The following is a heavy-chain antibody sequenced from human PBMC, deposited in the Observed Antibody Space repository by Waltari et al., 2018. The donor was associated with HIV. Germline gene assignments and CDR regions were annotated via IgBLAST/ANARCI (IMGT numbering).Heavy chain of an antibody. V-gene: IGHV3-53*02. J-gene: IGHJ3*02. CDR3: ARDHYYDSSGWPGAFDI. D-gene: IGHD3-22*01. CDR1: GFTVSSNY. CDR2: IYSGGST. Sequence: EVQLVETGGGLIQPGGSLRLSCAASGFTVSSNYMSWVRQAPGKGLEWVSVIYSGGSTYYADSVKGRFTISRDNSKNTLYLQMNSLRAEDTAVYYCARDHYYDSSGWPGAFDIWGQGTMVTVSS.